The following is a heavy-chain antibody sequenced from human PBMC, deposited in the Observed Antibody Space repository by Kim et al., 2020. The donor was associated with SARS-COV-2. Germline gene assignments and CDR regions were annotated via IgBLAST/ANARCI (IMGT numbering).Heavy chain of an antibody. CDR1: GGSFSGYY. D-gene: IGHD3-3*01. V-gene: IGHV4-34*01. J-gene: IGHJ5*02. CDR2: INHSGST. Sequence: SETLSLTCAVYGGSFSGYYWSWIRQPPGKGLEWIGEINHSGSTNYNPSPKSRVTISVDTSKNQFSLKLSSVTAADTAVYYCARKGVTIFGVVPRNWFDPWGQGTLVTVSS. CDR3: ARKGVTIFGVVPRNWFDP.